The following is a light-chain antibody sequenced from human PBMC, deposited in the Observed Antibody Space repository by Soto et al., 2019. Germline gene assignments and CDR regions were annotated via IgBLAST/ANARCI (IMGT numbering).Light chain of an antibody. CDR1: QNIRGNE. V-gene: IGKV3-20*01. Sequence: VLTQSPGTLSLSPGERATLSCRASQNIRGNELAWYQQKPRQPPRLLIYRGSSRAPGIPDGFGGRGSGTEFTLPSSRLEPEDFAVYYCQDYGTSAPWTFGQGTKVEIK. J-gene: IGKJ1*01. CDR2: RGS. CDR3: QDYGTSAPWT.